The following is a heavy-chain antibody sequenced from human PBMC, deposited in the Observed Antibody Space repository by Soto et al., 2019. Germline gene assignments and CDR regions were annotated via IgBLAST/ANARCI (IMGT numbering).Heavy chain of an antibody. J-gene: IGHJ4*02. D-gene: IGHD1-20*01. Sequence: ASVKVSCKASGYTFTSYGISWVRQAPGQGLEWMGWISAYNGNTNYAQKLQGRVTMTTDTSTSTAYMELRSLRSDDTAVYYCARDRQYNWNPGVFDYWGQGTLVTVSS. CDR2: ISAYNGNT. V-gene: IGHV1-18*04. CDR1: GYTFTSYG. CDR3: ARDRQYNWNPGVFDY.